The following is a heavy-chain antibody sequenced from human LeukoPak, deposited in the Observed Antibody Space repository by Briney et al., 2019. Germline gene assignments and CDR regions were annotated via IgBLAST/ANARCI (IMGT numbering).Heavy chain of an antibody. V-gene: IGHV3-23*01. CDR3: AKDIPGYSSGWYVSLPGY. CDR1: GFTFSSYA. CDR2: ISGSGGST. Sequence: GGSLRLSCAASGFTFSSYAMSWVRQAPGKGLEWVSAISGSGGSTYYADSVKGRFTISRDNPKNTLYLQMNSLRAEDTAVYYCAKDIPGYSSGWYVSLPGYWGQGTLVTVSS. J-gene: IGHJ4*02. D-gene: IGHD6-19*01.